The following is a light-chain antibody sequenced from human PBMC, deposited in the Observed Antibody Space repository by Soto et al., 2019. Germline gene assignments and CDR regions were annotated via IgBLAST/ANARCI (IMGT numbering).Light chain of an antibody. CDR3: TSYTAYSTYV. CDR1: SSDVGGYNH. CDR2: EVS. Sequence: QAVVTQPASVSGSPGQSITISCSGTSSDVGGYNHVSWYQHHPGKAPKLVIYEVSNRPSGVSNRFSGSKSGNTASLTISGLQAEDDGDYYCTSYTAYSTYVFGPGTKLTVL. V-gene: IGLV2-14*01. J-gene: IGLJ1*01.